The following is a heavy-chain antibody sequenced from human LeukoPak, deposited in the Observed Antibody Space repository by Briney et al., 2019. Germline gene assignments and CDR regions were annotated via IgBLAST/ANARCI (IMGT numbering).Heavy chain of an antibody. J-gene: IGHJ4*02. V-gene: IGHV3-11*04. CDR2: ISSSGSTI. Sequence: PGGSLRLSCAASGFTFSDYYMSWIHQAPGKGLEWVSYISSSGSTIYYADSVKGRFTISRDNAKNSLFLQMNSLRAEDTAVYYCVRDRSPGYFDYWGQGTLVTVSS. D-gene: IGHD3-10*01. CDR1: GFTFSDYY. CDR3: VRDRSPGYFDY.